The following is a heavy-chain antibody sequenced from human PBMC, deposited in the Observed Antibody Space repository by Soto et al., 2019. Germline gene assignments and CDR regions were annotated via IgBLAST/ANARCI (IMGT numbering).Heavy chain of an antibody. CDR1: GFTFSDYY. Sequence: QVQLVESGGGLVKPGGSLRLSCAASGFTFSDYYMSWIRQAPGKGLEWVSYTNSSGSTIYYADSVKGRFTISRDNAKNSLYLHMNSLRAEDAAVYYCAGALGRDGYSLDYWGQGTLVTVSS. CDR3: AGALGRDGYSLDY. D-gene: IGHD4-4*01. CDR2: TNSSGSTI. J-gene: IGHJ4*02. V-gene: IGHV3-11*01.